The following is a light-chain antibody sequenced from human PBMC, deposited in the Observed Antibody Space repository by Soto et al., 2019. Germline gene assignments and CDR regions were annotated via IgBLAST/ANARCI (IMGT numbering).Light chain of an antibody. CDR2: GAS. Sequence: EIVLTQSPATLTVSPGEGATLSCRASQSVRTNLAWYRQKPGQPPRLLIYGASTRASGIPGRFSGSGSGTEFTLTISSLQSEDFAVYYCQQYNKWPLTFGGGTEVEIK. J-gene: IGKJ4*01. CDR3: QQYNKWPLT. V-gene: IGKV3-15*01. CDR1: QSVRTN.